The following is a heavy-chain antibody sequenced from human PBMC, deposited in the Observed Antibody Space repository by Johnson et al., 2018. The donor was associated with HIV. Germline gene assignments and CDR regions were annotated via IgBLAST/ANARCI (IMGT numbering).Heavy chain of an antibody. J-gene: IGHJ3*02. Sequence: QVQLVESGGGVVQPGRSLRLSCAASGFTFSSYAMHWVRQAPGKGLEWMAVISFDGSNKYYADSVKGRFTISRDNAKNSLYLQMNSLRAEDTAVYYCARGHMVRGVTHAFDIWGQGTMVTVSS. CDR2: ISFDGSNK. D-gene: IGHD3-10*01. CDR1: GFTFSSYA. CDR3: ARGHMVRGVTHAFDI. V-gene: IGHV3-30*14.